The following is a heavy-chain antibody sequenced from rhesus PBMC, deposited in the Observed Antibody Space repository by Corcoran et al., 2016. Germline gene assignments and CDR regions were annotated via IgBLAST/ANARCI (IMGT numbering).Heavy chain of an antibody. J-gene: IGHJ4*01. V-gene: IGHV5-20*02. CDR2: IDPSDSET. D-gene: IGHD2-2*01. CDR1: GYRFPSYW. CDR3: AKDRASGCTSDTCAPLDY. Sequence: EVQLVQSGAEVKRPGESLKTSGKTSGYRFPSYWISWGRQSPGKGLGWMGAIDPSDSETIYSPSFQGQVTISADKSISTAYLQWNGLKASDTATYYCAKDRASGCTSDTCAPLDYWGQGVLVTVAS.